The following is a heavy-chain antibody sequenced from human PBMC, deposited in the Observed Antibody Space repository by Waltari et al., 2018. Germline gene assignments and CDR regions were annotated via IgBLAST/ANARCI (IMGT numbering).Heavy chain of an antibody. CDR2: IYRSGGT. CDR1: GGSISSSNW. D-gene: IGHD5-12*01. V-gene: IGHV4-4*02. CDR3: ASLGAPRMMATTDAFDI. J-gene: IGHJ3*02. Sequence: QVQLQESGPGLVKPSGTLSLTCAVSGGSISSSNWWSWVRQPPGNGLEWNAEIYRSGGTNYNRSRMSRVTISVGKSKNQFSLKLSSVTAADTAVYYCASLGAPRMMATTDAFDIWGQGTMVTVSS.